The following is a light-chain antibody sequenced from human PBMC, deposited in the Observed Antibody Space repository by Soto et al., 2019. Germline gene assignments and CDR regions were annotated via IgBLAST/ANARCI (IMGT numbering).Light chain of an antibody. V-gene: IGLV2-8*01. J-gene: IGLJ3*02. CDR1: SSDVGGYNY. CDR3: CSYAGSNNWV. CDR2: EVS. Sequence: QSVLTQPPSASGSPGQSVTISCTGTSSDVGGYNYVSWYQHHPGKAPKLMIYEVSKWPSGVPDRFSGSKSDNTASLTVSGLQAEDEADYYCCSYAGSNNWVFGGGTKLTVL.